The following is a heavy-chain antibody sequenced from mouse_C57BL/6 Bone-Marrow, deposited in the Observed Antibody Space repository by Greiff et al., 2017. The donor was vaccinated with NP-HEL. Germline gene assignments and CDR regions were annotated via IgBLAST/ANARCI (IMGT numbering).Heavy chain of an antibody. V-gene: IGHV1-69*01. CDR2: IDPSDSYT. CDR1: GYTFTSYW. D-gene: IGHD2-2*01. CDR3: ARVENYGYEDAMDY. Sequence: QVQLQQPGAELVMPGASVKLSCKASGYTFTSYWMHWVKQRPGQGLEWIGEIDPSDSYTNYNQKFKGKSTLTVDKSSSTAYMQLSSLTSEDSAVYYCARVENYGYEDAMDYWGQGTSVTVSS. J-gene: IGHJ4*01.